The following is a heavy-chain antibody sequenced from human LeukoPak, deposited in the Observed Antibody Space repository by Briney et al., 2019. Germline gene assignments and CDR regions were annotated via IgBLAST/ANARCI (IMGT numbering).Heavy chain of an antibody. CDR1: GGSISSYH. V-gene: IGHV4-4*07. D-gene: IGHD7-27*01. J-gene: IGHJ5*02. CDR2: IYTSGST. CDR3: AREGSAGRGEYNWFDP. Sequence: SETLSLTCTVSGGSISSYHWSWIRQPAGKGLEWIGRIYTSGSTNYNPSLNLRVTMSVDMSRNQFSLKLSSVTAADTAVYYCAREGSAGRGEYNWFDPWGQGTLVTVSS.